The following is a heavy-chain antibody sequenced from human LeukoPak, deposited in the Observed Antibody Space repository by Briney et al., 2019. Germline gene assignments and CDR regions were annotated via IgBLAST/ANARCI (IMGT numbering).Heavy chain of an antibody. CDR3: ARASTDYYYYYGMDV. J-gene: IGHJ6*02. D-gene: IGHD6-6*01. CDR2: IDAGNGNT. CDR1: GGAFSSYA. V-gene: IGHV1-3*01. Sequence: ASVKVSCKASGGAFSSYAIHWVRQAPGQRLEWMGWIDAGNGNTKYSQKFQDRVSMTRDTSAGASYMELSSLRSEDTAVYYCARASTDYYYYYGMDVWGQGTTVTVSS.